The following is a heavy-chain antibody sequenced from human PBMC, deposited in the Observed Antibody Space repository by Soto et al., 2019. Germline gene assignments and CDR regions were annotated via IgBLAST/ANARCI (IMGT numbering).Heavy chain of an antibody. CDR1: GYTFTSYY. J-gene: IGHJ4*02. V-gene: IGHV1-46*01. CDR3: ARDGKVNYDSSGSENT. Sequence: ASVKVSCKASGYTFTSYYMHWVRQAPGQGLEWMGIINPSGGSTSYAQKFQGRVTMTRDTSTSTVYMELSSLRSEDTAVYYCARDGKVNYDSSGSENTWGQGTLVTVSS. CDR2: INPSGGST. D-gene: IGHD3-22*01.